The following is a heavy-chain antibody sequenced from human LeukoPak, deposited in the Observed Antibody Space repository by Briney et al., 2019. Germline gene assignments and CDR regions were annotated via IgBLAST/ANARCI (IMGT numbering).Heavy chain of an antibody. Sequence: SETLSLTCAVSGYSISSGYYWGWIRQPPGKGLEWIGSIYYSGSTYYNPSLKSRVTISVDTSKNQFSLKLSSVTAADTAVYYCARPTYSSSSIWFDPWGQGTLVTVSS. CDR2: IYYSGST. J-gene: IGHJ5*02. CDR1: GYSISSGYY. D-gene: IGHD6-6*01. V-gene: IGHV4-38-2*01. CDR3: ARPTYSSSSIWFDP.